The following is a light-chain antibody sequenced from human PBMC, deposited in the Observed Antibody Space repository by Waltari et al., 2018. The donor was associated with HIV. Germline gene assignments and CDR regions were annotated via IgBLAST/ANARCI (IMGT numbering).Light chain of an antibody. CDR1: QGVSNF. J-gene: IGKJ4*01. CDR3: QQYYSFPLT. CDR2: AAS. Sequence: AIQMTQSPPSLSASTGDRVTITCRASQGVSNFLAWYQQKPGEAPKLLISAASTLQREVPSRFSGSGSDTDVSLTISCLQSEDFATYYCQQYYSFPLTFGGGTRVEVK. V-gene: IGKV1-8*01.